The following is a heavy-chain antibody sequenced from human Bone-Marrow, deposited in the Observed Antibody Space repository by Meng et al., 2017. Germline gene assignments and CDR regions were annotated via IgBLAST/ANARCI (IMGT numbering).Heavy chain of an antibody. CDR3: ASLRGYSGYDYY. J-gene: IGHJ4*02. Sequence: GESLKISCAASGFTFSSYSMHWVRQAPGKGLEFVSAISSNGGSTYYADSVKGRFTISRDNSKNTLYLQMGSLRAEDMAVYYCASLRGYSGYDYYWGQGTRVTCSS. V-gene: IGHV3-64*02. CDR2: ISSNGGST. CDR1: GFTFSSYS. D-gene: IGHD5-12*01.